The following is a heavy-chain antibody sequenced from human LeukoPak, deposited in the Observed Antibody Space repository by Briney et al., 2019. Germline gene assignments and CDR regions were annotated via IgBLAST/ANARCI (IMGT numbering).Heavy chain of an antibody. CDR1: GFTFSSYW. Sequence: GGSLRLSCAASGFTFSSYWMHWVRQAPGKGLVWVSRINTDGSSTTYADSVKGRFTISRDNSKNTLYLQMNSLRAEDTAVYYCARGISGWIFDYWGQGTLVTVSS. D-gene: IGHD6-19*01. CDR2: INTDGSST. V-gene: IGHV3-74*01. CDR3: ARGISGWIFDY. J-gene: IGHJ4*02.